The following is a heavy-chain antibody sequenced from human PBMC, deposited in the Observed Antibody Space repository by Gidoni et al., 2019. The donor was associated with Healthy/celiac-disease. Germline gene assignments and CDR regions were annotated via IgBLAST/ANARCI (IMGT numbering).Heavy chain of an antibody. CDR3: ARYCPGGGRGYYYYGMDV. CDR1: GCTCSSYS. J-gene: IGHJ6*02. D-gene: IGHD2-15*01. V-gene: IGHV3-48*02. CDR2: FSSSSSTI. Sequence: EVQLVESGGGLVEPGGSGRRDCADEGCTCSSYSRNWVRQAPGKGLEWVSYFSSSSSTIYYADSVKGRFTTSRDNAKNSLYLQMNSLSDEDPAVYYCARYCPGGGRGYYYYGMDVWGQGTTVTVSS.